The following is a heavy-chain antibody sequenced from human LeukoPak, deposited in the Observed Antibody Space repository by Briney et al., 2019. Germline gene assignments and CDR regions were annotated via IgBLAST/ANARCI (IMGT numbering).Heavy chain of an antibody. Sequence: GYXXYSGSTYYNPSLKSRVTISVDTSKNQFSLKLSSMTAADTAVYYCAAAGYCTNGVCQDAFDIWGQGTMVTVSS. CDR3: AAAGYCTNGVCQDAFDI. D-gene: IGHD2-8*01. J-gene: IGHJ3*02. CDR2: XXYSGST. V-gene: IGHV4-31*02.